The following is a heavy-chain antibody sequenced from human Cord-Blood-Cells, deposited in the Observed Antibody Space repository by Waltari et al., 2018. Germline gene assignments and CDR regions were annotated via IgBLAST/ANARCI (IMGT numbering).Heavy chain of an antibody. Sequence: QLQLQESGPGLVKPSETLSLTCTVSGGSISSISYYWGWIRQPPGKGLEWIGSIYYSGSTYYNPSLKSRVTISVDTSKNQFSLKLSSVTAADTAVYYCASTASSSWYYWGQGTLVTVSS. J-gene: IGHJ4*02. CDR3: ASTASSSWYY. V-gene: IGHV4-39*01. CDR1: GGSISSISYY. D-gene: IGHD6-13*01. CDR2: IYYSGST.